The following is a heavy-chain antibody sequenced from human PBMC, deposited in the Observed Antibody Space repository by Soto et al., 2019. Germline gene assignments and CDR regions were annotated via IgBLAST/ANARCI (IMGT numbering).Heavy chain of an antibody. CDR1: GFTFSSYG. CDR3: ARGRDGYSFYFYYGMVG. CDR2: IVHAGSAE. J-gene: IGHJ6*02. Sequence: QVQLVESGGGVVQPGRSLRLSCAASGFTFSSYGMHWVRQAPGKGLEWMALIVHAGSAEYYADSVKGRFTISRDNSKNTLYMQMNSLTAEDTAVYYCARGRDGYSFYFYYGMVGWGQGTTVTLSS. D-gene: IGHD4-4*01. V-gene: IGHV3-33*05.